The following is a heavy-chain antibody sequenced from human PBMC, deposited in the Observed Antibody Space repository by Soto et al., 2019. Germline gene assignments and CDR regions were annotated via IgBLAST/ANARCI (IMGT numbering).Heavy chain of an antibody. CDR1: GGSISSYY. J-gene: IGHJ6*02. CDR2: IYYSGST. Sequence: SETLSLTCTVSGGSISSYYWSWIRQPPGKGLEWIGYIYYSGSTNYNPSLKSRVTISVDTSKNQFSLKLSSVTAADTAVYYCARSPAYDFWSGYYVHYYYGMDVWGQGTTVTVSS. CDR3: ARSPAYDFWSGYYVHYYYGMDV. D-gene: IGHD3-3*01. V-gene: IGHV4-59*01.